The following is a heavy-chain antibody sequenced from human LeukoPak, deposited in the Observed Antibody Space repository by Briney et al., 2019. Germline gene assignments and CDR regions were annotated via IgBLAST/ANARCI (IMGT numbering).Heavy chain of an antibody. V-gene: IGHV1-46*01. CDR2: INPSGGST. CDR3: ARQSYSDSKLSQNWFDP. CDR1: GYTFTSYY. Sequence: ASVKVSCKASGYTFTSYYMHWVRQAPGQGLEWMGIINPSGGSTSYAQKFQGRVTMARDTSTSTVYMELSSLRSEDTAVYYCARQSYSDSKLSQNWFDPWGQGTLVTVSS. J-gene: IGHJ5*02. D-gene: IGHD3-22*01.